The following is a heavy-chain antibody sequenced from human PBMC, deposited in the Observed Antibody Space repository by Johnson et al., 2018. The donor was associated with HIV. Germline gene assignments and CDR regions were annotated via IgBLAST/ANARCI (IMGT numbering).Heavy chain of an antibody. D-gene: IGHD6-13*01. V-gene: IGHV3-13*01. J-gene: IGHJ3*02. Sequence: VQLVESGGGLVQPGGSLRLSCAASGFTFSSYDMHWVRQATGKGLEWVSAIGTAGDTYYADSVKGRFTISRDNSKNTLYVQMNSLRAEDTALYYCARDIAPLAGRDAFDIWGQGTMVTVSS. CDR2: IGTAGDT. CDR1: GFTFSSYD. CDR3: ARDIAPLAGRDAFDI.